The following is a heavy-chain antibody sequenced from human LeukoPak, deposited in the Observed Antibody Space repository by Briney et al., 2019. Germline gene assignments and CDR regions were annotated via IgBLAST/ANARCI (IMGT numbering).Heavy chain of an antibody. D-gene: IGHD4-17*01. CDR1: GGSFSGYY. CDR3: ARYTLPTVTTGHYYGMDV. CDR2: INHSGTN. V-gene: IGHV4-34*01. Sequence: SETLSLTCAVYGGSFSGYYWSWIRQPPGKGLEWIGEINHSGTNSYHPSLKSRFPISVDTSKNQFSLKLSSVTAADTAVYYCARYTLPTVTTGHYYGMDVWGQGTTVTVS. J-gene: IGHJ6*02.